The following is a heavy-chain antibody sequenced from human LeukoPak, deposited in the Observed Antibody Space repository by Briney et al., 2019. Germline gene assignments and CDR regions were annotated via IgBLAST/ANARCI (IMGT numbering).Heavy chain of an antibody. Sequence: KPSETLSLTCTVSGGSISSYYWSWIRQPAGKGLEWIGRIYTSGSTNYNPSLKSRVTMSVDTSKNQFSLKLSSVTAADTAVYYCARSYRDRWYSSPAIGFDPWGQGTLVTVSS. D-gene: IGHD6-19*01. CDR1: GGSISSYY. V-gene: IGHV4-4*07. CDR2: IYTSGST. J-gene: IGHJ5*02. CDR3: ARSYRDRWYSSPAIGFDP.